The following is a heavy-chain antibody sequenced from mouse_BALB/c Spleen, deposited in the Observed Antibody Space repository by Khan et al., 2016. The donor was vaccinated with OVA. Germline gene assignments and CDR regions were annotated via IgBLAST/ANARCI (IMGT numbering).Heavy chain of an antibody. J-gene: IGHJ1*01. CDR3: ARRSV. CDR2: ITYSGST. Sequence: EVKLLESGPGLVKPSQSLSLTCTVTGYSITSDYAWNWIRQFPGNKLEWMGYITYSGSTSYNPSLKSRISITRDTSKNQFFLQLNSVTTEDTVTYFCARRSVWGAGTTVTVSS. V-gene: IGHV3-2*02. CDR1: GYSITSDYA.